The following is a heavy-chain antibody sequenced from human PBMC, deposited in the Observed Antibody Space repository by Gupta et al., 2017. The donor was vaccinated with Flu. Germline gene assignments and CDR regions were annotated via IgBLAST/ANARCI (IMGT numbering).Heavy chain of an antibody. V-gene: IGHV3-23*01. CDR2: VSYDGTYT. Sequence: VPPGGSLRLSCTVSGFTFRFYALTWVRQTPGKGLEWVSSVSYDGTYTYYADSVTGRFTISRDNTNNTRWVDMTRLRGDDTAVYYCAKDLQQLDPSKYFYGLDVWGQGTTVTVSS. CDR1: GFTFRFYA. D-gene: IGHD6-13*01. J-gene: IGHJ6*02. CDR3: AKDLQQLDPSKYFYGLDV.